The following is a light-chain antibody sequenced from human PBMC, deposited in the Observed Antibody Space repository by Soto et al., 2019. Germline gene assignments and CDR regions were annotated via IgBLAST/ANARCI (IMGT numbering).Light chain of an antibody. J-gene: IGKJ1*01. V-gene: IGKV1-5*03. CDR2: KAS. CDR3: QHYKTYSRT. Sequence: DIQMTQSPSTLSASVGDRVTITCRASQSINTWLAWYQQKPGKAPKLLIYKASSLESGVPSRFSGSGSGTEFTLTISSLQPDDFASYYCQHYKTYSRTFGQGTKVDIK. CDR1: QSINTW.